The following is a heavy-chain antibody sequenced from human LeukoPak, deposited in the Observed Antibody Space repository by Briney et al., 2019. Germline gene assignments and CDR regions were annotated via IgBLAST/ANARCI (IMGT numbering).Heavy chain of an antibody. V-gene: IGHV1-18*01. CDR3: ARTSHNVDIAATIPYGIYYFDY. CDR1: GYTFTSYG. J-gene: IGHJ4*02. Sequence: GASVKVSCKASGYTFTSYGINWVRQAPGQGLEWMGWISAYNGDTNYAQKLQGRVTMTTDTSTSTAYMELRSLRSDDTAVYYCARTSHNVDIAATIPYGIYYFDYWGQGTLVTVSS. D-gene: IGHD5-12*01. CDR2: ISAYNGDT.